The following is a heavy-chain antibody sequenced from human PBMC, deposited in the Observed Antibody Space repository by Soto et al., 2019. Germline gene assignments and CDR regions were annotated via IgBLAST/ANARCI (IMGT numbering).Heavy chain of an antibody. CDR1: GGSIISGGYS. Sequence: QLQLQESGSGLVKPSQTLSLTCAVSGGSIISGGYSWSWIRQPPGKGLQWIGHIYEGGNTHCTPTLESRVSISTDKSKNQIPPRLSSVTAADTAVYYCVRRAPEDAFDIWGQGTMVTVSP. CDR3: VRRAPEDAFDI. CDR2: IYEGGNT. J-gene: IGHJ3*02. V-gene: IGHV4-30-2*01.